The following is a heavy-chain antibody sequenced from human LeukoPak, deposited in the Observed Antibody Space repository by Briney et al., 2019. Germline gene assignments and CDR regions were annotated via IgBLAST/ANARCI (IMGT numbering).Heavy chain of an antibody. Sequence: PSETLSLTCTVSGGSISSYYWSWIRQPPGKGLEWIGYIYYSGSTNYNPSLKSRVTISVDTSKNQFSQKLSSVTAADTAVYYCARERLAYCGGDCYDYFDYWGQGTLVTVSS. J-gene: IGHJ4*02. V-gene: IGHV4-59*01. CDR1: GGSISSYY. D-gene: IGHD2-21*01. CDR2: IYYSGST. CDR3: ARERLAYCGGDCYDYFDY.